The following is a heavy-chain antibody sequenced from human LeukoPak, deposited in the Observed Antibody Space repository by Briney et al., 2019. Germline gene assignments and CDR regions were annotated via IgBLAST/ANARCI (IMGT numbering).Heavy chain of an antibody. Sequence: GGSLRLSCAASGFTFSSYAMSWVRQAPGKGLDWISAISGSGGTTYYADSVKGRFTISRDNSKNTLYLQMNSLRAEDTAVYYCAKTTAYCSSTSCFYYFDYWGQGTLVTVSS. CDR2: ISGSGGTT. CDR3: AKTTAYCSSTSCFYYFDY. CDR1: GFTFSSYA. D-gene: IGHD2-2*01. J-gene: IGHJ4*02. V-gene: IGHV3-23*01.